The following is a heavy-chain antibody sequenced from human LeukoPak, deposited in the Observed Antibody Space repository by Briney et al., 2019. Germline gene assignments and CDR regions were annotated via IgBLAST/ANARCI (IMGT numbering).Heavy chain of an antibody. V-gene: IGHV6-1*01. CDR3: ARVARTIFGVGMDV. J-gene: IGHJ6*04. CDR1: GDSVSSNRAS. Sequence: SQTLSLTCVISGDSVSSNRASWNWIRQSPSRGLEWLGRTYYRSKWSRDYAVFVKSRITINPDTSKNQVSLQLNSVTPEDTAVYYCARVARTIFGVGMDVWGKGTTVTVSS. D-gene: IGHD3-3*01. CDR2: TYYRSKWSR.